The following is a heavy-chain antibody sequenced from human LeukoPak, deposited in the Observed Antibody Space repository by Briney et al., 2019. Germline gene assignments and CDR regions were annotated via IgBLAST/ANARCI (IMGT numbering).Heavy chain of an antibody. CDR1: GGSISNYY. V-gene: IGHV4-59*08. D-gene: IGHD3-22*01. CDR3: ARLGAYYYDSSGYYYNRYFDY. J-gene: IGHJ4*02. CDR2: IYHSGST. Sequence: PSETLSLTCTVSGGSISNYYWSWIRQPPGKRLEWIGSIYHSGSTYYNPSLKSRITISVDTSKNHFSLKLTSVTAADTAVYYCARLGAYYYDSSGYYYNRYFDYWGQGTLVTVSS.